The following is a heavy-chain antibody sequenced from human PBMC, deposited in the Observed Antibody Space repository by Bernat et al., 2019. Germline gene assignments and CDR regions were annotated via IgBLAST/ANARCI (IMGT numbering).Heavy chain of an antibody. CDR2: ISYDGSNK. CDR3: AKETNRGAVYTHAFDI. Sequence: RWVRQAPGKGLEWVAVISYDGSNKYYADSVKGRFTISRDNSKNTLYLQMNSLRAEDTAVYYCAKETNRGAVYTHAFDIWGQGTMVTVSS. D-gene: IGHD7-27*01. J-gene: IGHJ3*02. V-gene: IGHV3-30*18.